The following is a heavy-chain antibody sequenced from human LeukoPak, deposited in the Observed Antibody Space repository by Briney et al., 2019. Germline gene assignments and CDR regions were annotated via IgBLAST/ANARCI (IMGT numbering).Heavy chain of an antibody. Sequence: TGGSLRPSCAASGFTFSSYAMHWVRQAPGKGLEWVAVISYDGSNKYYADSVKGRFTISRDNSKNSLYLQMNSLRAEDTAVYYCARDVGFGGYSRGIFDYWGQGTLVTVSS. V-gene: IGHV3-30*04. CDR3: ARDVGFGGYSRGIFDY. D-gene: IGHD3-10*01. CDR2: ISYDGSNK. CDR1: GFTFSSYA. J-gene: IGHJ4*02.